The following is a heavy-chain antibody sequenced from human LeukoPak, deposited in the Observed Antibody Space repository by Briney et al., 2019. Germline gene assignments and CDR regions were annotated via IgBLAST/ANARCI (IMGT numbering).Heavy chain of an antibody. J-gene: IGHJ4*02. V-gene: IGHV1-2*06. D-gene: IGHD1-26*01. CDR2: INPNSGGT. Sequence: GASVKVSCKASGYTFTGYYMHWVRQAPGQGLEWMGRINPNSGGTNYAQKFQGRVTMTRDTSISTAYMELSRLRSDDTAVYYCARIPAATATREYWGQGTLVTVSS. CDR1: GYTFTGYY. CDR3: ARIPAATATREY.